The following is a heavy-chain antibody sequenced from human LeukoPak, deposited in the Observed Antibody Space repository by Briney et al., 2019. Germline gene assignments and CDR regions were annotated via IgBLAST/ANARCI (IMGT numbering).Heavy chain of an antibody. D-gene: IGHD3-22*01. CDR1: GCTFSSHA. Sequence: GGSLRLSCAASGCTFSSHAMHWVRQAPGKGLEWVAVISYDGSNKYYADSVKGRFTISRDNSKNTLYLQMNSLRAEDTAVYYCASHLVVSALDYWGQGTLVTVSS. CDR3: ASHLVVSALDY. J-gene: IGHJ4*02. CDR2: ISYDGSNK. V-gene: IGHV3-30-3*01.